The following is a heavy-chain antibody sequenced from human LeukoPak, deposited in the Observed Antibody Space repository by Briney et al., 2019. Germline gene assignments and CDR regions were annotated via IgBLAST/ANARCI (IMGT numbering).Heavy chain of an antibody. D-gene: IGHD4-17*01. CDR3: AREGDYVFDY. V-gene: IGHV4-34*01. J-gene: IGHJ4*02. CDR2: INHSGST. CDR1: GGSFSGYY. Sequence: SETLSLTCAVYGGSFSGYYWSWIRQPPGKGLEWIGEINHSGSTNYNPSLKSRVTISVDTSKNQFSLKLSSVTAADTAVYYCAREGDYVFDYWGQGTLVTVSS.